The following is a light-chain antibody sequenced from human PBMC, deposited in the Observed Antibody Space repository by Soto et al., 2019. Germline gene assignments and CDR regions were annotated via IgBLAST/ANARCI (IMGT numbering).Light chain of an antibody. CDR1: QSLLHSNGYNY. CDR3: MQARQSGRT. J-gene: IGKJ1*01. Sequence: DIVMTQSPLSLPVTPGEPASISCRSSQSLLHSNGYNYLDWYLQKPGQSPQILIYLGSNRASGVPGRFSGSGSGTDFTLKISRVEAEDVGVYYCMQARQSGRTFGQGTKVEIK. CDR2: LGS. V-gene: IGKV2-28*01.